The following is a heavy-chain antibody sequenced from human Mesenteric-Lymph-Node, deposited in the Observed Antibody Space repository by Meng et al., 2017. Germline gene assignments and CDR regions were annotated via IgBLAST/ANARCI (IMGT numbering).Heavy chain of an antibody. J-gene: IGHJ4*02. V-gene: IGHV4-30-4*01. D-gene: IGHD5-12*01. CDR1: GGSVSSGNNY. CDR3: ARGSRLRKLDY. CDR2: IYYSGRT. Sequence: QVPVQESGPGLGKPSQTLSLTCTVSGGSVSSGNNYWIWIRQPPGKGLEWIGYIYYSGRTYYNPSLESRVTMSVDTSKNQFSLKLSSVTAADTAVYYCARGSRLRKLDYWGQGTLVTVSS.